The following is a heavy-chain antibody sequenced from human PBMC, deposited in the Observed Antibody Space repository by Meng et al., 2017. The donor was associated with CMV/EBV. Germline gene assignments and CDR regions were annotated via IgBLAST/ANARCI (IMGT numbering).Heavy chain of an antibody. CDR1: GFSLSTSGVG. Sequence: QTTLKDSWPTLVEPTKTMTLTCTFSGFSLSTSGVGVGWIRQPPGKALEWLALIYWHVDKRYNPSLKSRLTITKDTSKNQVVLTMTNMNPVDTATYYCAHRGSYGYHGYWGQGTLVTVSS. D-gene: IGHD5-18*01. CDR2: IYWHVDK. CDR3: AHRGSYGYHGY. J-gene: IGHJ4*02. V-gene: IGHV2-5*01.